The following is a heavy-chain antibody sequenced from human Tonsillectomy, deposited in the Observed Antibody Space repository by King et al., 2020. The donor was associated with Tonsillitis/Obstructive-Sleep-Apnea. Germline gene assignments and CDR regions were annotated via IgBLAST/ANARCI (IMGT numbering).Heavy chain of an antibody. J-gene: IGHJ3*02. V-gene: IGHV3-9*01. Sequence: VQLVESGGGLVQPGRSLRLSCAASGFTFDDYAMHWVRQAPGKGLEWVSGISWNSGSTGYADSVKGRFTISRDNAKNSLYLQMNSLRAEDTALYYCAKCKHTAMADVDAFDIWGQGTMVTVSS. D-gene: IGHD5-18*01. CDR2: ISWNSGST. CDR1: GFTFDDYA. CDR3: AKCKHTAMADVDAFDI.